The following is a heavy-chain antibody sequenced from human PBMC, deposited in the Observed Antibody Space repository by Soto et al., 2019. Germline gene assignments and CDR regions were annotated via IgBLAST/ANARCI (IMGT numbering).Heavy chain of an antibody. CDR1: GGSISSGGYY. J-gene: IGHJ6*02. CDR2: IYYSGST. Sequence: SETLSLTCTVSGGSISSGGYYWSWIRQHPGKGLEWIGYIYYSGSTYYNPSLKSRVTISVDTSKNQFSLKLSSVTAADTAVYYRARDLRVRGAYKYYYGMEVWGQGTKVTVCS. D-gene: IGHD3-10*01. CDR3: ARDLRVRGAYKYYYGMEV. V-gene: IGHV4-31*03.